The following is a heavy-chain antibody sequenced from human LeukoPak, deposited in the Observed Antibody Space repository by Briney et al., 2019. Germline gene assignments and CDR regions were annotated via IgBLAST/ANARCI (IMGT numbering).Heavy chain of an antibody. V-gene: IGHV3-11*01. J-gene: IGHJ6*02. Sequence: GGSLRLSCAASGFTFSDYYMSWIRQAPGKGLDWVSYISSSGSTIYYADSVKGRFTISRDNAKNSLYLQMNSLRAEDTAVYYCARVGVIAVAGYYYYGMDVWGQGTTVTVSS. CDR3: ARVGVIAVAGYYYYGMDV. D-gene: IGHD6-19*01. CDR2: ISSSGSTI. CDR1: GFTFSDYY.